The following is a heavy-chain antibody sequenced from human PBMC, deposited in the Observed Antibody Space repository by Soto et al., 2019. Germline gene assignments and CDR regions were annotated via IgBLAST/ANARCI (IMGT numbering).Heavy chain of an antibody. Sequence: QVQLVESGGGVVQPGRSLRLSCAASRFTFSTYAMHWVRQAPGKGLEWVAVISYDGSNKYYADSVKGRFTISRDNSKNTLSLQMNSLRAEDTAVYYCARGGSGGGHCFDYWGQGTLVTVSS. D-gene: IGHD3-16*01. J-gene: IGHJ4*02. V-gene: IGHV3-30*04. CDR1: RFTFSTYA. CDR3: ARGGSGGGHCFDY. CDR2: ISYDGSNK.